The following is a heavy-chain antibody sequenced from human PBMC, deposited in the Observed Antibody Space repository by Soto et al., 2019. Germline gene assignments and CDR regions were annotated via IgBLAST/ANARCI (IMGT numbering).Heavy chain of an antibody. J-gene: IGHJ5*01. V-gene: IGHV3-23*01. Sequence: GGSLRVSCAASGFTFITYAMTWVRQAPGKGLEWVSGISGSGATTSYADSVKGRFTVSRDNSKNTLYLQMNSLRVEDTAVYHCAKLRYFDWSAYNWFEYWGQGTPVTVSS. CDR3: AKLRYFDWSAYNWFEY. D-gene: IGHD3-9*01. CDR1: GFTFITYA. CDR2: ISGSGATT.